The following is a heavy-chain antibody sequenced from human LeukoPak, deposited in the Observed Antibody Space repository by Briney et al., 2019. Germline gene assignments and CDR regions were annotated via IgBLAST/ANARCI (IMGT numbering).Heavy chain of an antibody. CDR3: ARDGRWLQLPFDY. J-gene: IGHJ4*02. Sequence: SETLSLTCAVYAGSFSGYYWSWIRQPPGKGLEWIGEIHYSGATSYKPSLKSRVTISVDTSKNQFSLKLSSVTAADTAVYYCARDGRWLQLPFDYWGQGTLVTVSS. CDR2: IHYSGAT. CDR1: AGSFSGYY. D-gene: IGHD5-24*01. V-gene: IGHV4-34*01.